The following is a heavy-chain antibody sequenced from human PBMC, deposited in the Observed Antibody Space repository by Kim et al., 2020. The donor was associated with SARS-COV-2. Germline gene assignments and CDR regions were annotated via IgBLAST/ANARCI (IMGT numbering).Heavy chain of an antibody. J-gene: IGHJ2*01. D-gene: IGHD6-25*01. CDR2: IYYSGST. V-gene: IGHV4-30-4*01. Sequence: SETLSLTCTVSGGSISSGDYYWSWIRQPPGKGLEWIGYIYYSGSTYYNPSLKSRVTISVDTSKNQFSLKLSSVTAADTAVYYCARGWAAPASRYWYFDLWGRGTLVTVSS. CDR1: GGSISSGDYY. CDR3: ARGWAAPASRYWYFDL.